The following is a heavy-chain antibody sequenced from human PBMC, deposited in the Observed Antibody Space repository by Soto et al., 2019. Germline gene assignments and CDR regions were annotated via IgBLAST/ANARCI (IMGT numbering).Heavy chain of an antibody. CDR3: TIGSWSGEVFDI. Sequence: QVQLVQSGAEVKKPGSSVKVSCKDSGGTFSTYSMFWVRQAPGQGLEWMGRIIPMLGVRNYAQRFQDRVTIIADKSTSTVHMELSSLRSEDTALYYCTIGSWSGEVFDIWGQGTMVTVSS. CDR1: GGTFSTYS. J-gene: IGHJ3*02. CDR2: IIPMLGVR. V-gene: IGHV1-69*02. D-gene: IGHD2-21*01.